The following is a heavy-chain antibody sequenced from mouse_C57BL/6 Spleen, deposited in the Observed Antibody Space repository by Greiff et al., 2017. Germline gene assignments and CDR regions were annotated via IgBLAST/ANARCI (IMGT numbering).Heavy chain of an antibody. CDR3: AIAGSKDWYFDV. CDR1: GYTFTSYG. V-gene: IGHV1-81*01. Sequence: QVQLQQSGAELARPGASVKLSCKASGYTFTSYGISWVKQRTGPGLEWIGEIYPRSGNTYYNEKFKGKATLTADKSSSTAYMELRSLTSEDSAVYFCAIAGSKDWYFDVWGTGTTVTVSS. D-gene: IGHD2-5*01. CDR2: IYPRSGNT. J-gene: IGHJ1*03.